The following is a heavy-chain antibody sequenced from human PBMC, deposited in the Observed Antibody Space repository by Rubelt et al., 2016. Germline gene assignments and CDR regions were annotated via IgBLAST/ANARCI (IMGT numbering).Heavy chain of an antibody. CDR2: IYWNDDD. Sequence: QITLKESGPTLVKPTQTLTLTCTFSGFSLSPSGVSVGWIRQPPGHALEWLASIYWNDDDRYSPSLKNRPTITTDTSKNQMARTMTNVDPVDAATYYCAYSVRGCSGWYANPFDPWGQGTLVTVSS. V-gene: IGHV2-5*01. D-gene: IGHD6-13*01. J-gene: IGHJ5*02. CDR1: GFSLSPSGVS. CDR3: AYSVRGCSGWYANPFDP.